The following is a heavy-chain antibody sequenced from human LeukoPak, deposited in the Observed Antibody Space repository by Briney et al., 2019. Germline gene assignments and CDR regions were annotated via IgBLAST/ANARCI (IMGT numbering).Heavy chain of an antibody. CDR3: AKDSAEFQLLFSFDY. Sequence: GGSLRLSCAASGFTFSNYAMSWVRQAPGKGLEWVSAISGSGGSTYYADSVKGRFTVSRDNSKNTLYLQMNSLRAEDTAVYYCAKDSAEFQLLFSFDYWGQGTLVTVSS. V-gene: IGHV3-23*01. D-gene: IGHD2-2*01. CDR1: GFTFSNYA. J-gene: IGHJ4*02. CDR2: ISGSGGST.